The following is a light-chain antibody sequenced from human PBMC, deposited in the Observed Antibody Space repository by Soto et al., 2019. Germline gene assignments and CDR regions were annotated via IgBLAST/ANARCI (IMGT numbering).Light chain of an antibody. Sequence: IVLTQSKGTLALSPGDRAPLSCRASQRVSARYLAWYHQKPGQAPRLLIYGASSRATGIPDRFSGSGSGTDFTLTISRLEPEDFAVYYCQQYGSSSWTFGQGTKVAIK. CDR3: QQYGSSSWT. CDR1: QRVSARY. J-gene: IGKJ1*01. CDR2: GAS. V-gene: IGKV3-20*01.